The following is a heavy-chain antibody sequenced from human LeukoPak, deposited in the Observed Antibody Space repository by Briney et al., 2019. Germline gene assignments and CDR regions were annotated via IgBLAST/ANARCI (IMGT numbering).Heavy chain of an antibody. J-gene: IGHJ4*02. D-gene: IGHD2-21*02. Sequence: GGSLRLSCAASGFPLSSYWMHWVRQAPGKGLVWVSRINSGGSGTSYADSVEGRFTISRDNVKNTLYLQMNSLRAEDTAVYYCASEQRGGDDYWGQGTLVTVSS. V-gene: IGHV3-74*01. CDR1: GFPLSSYW. CDR3: ASEQRGGDDY. CDR2: INSGGSGT.